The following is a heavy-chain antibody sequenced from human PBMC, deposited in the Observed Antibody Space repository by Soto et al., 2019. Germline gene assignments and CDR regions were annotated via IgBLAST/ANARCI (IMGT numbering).Heavy chain of an antibody. V-gene: IGHV1-45*02. CDR1: GNTFTYRY. CDR3: ASGGAGSGPFTWELPDH. D-gene: IGHD1-26*01. CDR2: ITPFSGDV. J-gene: IGHJ4*02. Sequence: QMQLVQSGAEVTRTGSTVTVSCKALGNTFTYRYLHWVRQAPGQALECMGWITPFSGDVHYAHKFQERVTITRDRSINTAYMRMSSLRSEDTAMYYCASGGAGSGPFTWELPDHWGQGTLVTVSS.